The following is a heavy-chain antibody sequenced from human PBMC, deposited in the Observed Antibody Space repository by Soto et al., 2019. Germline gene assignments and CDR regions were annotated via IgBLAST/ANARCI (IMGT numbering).Heavy chain of an antibody. J-gene: IGHJ6*02. D-gene: IGHD2-2*01. CDR3: ARIFPIVVVPAAMNYCYDGMDV. CDR1: GGTFSSYA. CDR2: IIPIFGTA. V-gene: IGHV1-69*01. Sequence: QVQLVQSGAEVKKPGSSVKVSCKASGGTFSSYAISWVRQAPGQGLEWMGGIIPIFGTANYAQKCQGRVTITADESTSTAYMELCSLRSEDTAVYYCARIFPIVVVPAAMNYCYDGMDVGGQGTKVTFSS.